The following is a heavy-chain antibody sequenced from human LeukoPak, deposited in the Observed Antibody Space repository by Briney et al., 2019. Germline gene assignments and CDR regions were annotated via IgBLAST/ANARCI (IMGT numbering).Heavy chain of an antibody. D-gene: IGHD3-16*01. V-gene: IGHV3-21*01. CDR2: ISSSSSYI. J-gene: IGHJ4*02. Sequence: GGSLRLSCAASGFTFSSYSVNWVRQAPGKGLEWVSSISSSSSYIYYADSVKGRFTISRDNAKNSLYLQMNSLRAEDTAVYYCARESQGGLDYSDYWGQGTLVTVSS. CDR1: GFTFSSYS. CDR3: ARESQGGLDYSDY.